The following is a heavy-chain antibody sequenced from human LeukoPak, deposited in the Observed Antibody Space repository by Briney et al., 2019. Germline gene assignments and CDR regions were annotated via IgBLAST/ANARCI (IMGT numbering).Heavy chain of an antibody. J-gene: IGHJ4*02. V-gene: IGHV3-21*01. CDR3: ARLTITYYDSSGPY. CDR1: GFTFSSYS. Sequence: GGSLRLSCAASGFTFSSYSMNWVRQAPGKWLEWGSSISSSRTYIYYADSVKGRFTISRDNAKNSLYLQMTSLRAEDTAVYYCARLTITYYDSSGPYWGQGTLVTVSS. D-gene: IGHD3-22*01. CDR2: ISSSRTYI.